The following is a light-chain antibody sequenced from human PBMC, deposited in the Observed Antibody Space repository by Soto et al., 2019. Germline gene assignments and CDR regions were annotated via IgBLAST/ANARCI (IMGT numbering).Light chain of an antibody. J-gene: IGLJ2*01. CDR2: DNN. CDR3: GTWDDSLSAVV. Sequence: QSVVTQPPSVSAAPGQTGTISCSGWSSNIGNNYVSWYQQFPGTAPKLLIYDNNERPSGIPDRFSASKSGTSATLGISGLQTGDEADYFCGTWDDSLSAVVFGGGTKLTVL. CDR1: SSNIGNNY. V-gene: IGLV1-51*01.